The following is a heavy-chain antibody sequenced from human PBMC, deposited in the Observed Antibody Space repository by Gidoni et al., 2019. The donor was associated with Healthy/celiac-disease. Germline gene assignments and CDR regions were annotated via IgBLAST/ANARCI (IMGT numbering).Heavy chain of an antibody. J-gene: IGHJ4*02. CDR1: GFTFSSYS. CDR2: ISGSSSYI. V-gene: IGHV3-21*01. CDR3: ARGDVNIVATSPFDY. D-gene: IGHD5-12*01. Sequence: EVQLVESGGGLVKPGGSRRLSSAASGFTFSSYSMNWVLQAPGQGLEWVSSISGSSSYIYYADSVKDRFTISRDNAKNSLYLQMNSLIAEDTAVYYCARGDVNIVATSPFDYWGQGTLVTVSS.